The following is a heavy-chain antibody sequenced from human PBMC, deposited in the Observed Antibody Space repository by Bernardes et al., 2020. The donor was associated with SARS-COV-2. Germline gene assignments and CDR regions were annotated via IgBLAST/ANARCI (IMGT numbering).Heavy chain of an antibody. CDR3: ARADFSGWDPDYGLDV. Sequence: GWSLRLSCIASGFTFNSHAMHWVRQAPGKGLKYVAGISSNGVSTTYADSVKGRVTISRDNFKNTLYLQMGGLTPEDMGVYYCARADFSGWDPDYGLDVWGQGTTVTVSS. V-gene: IGHV3-64*02. CDR1: GFTFNSHA. J-gene: IGHJ6*02. CDR2: ISSNGVST. D-gene: IGHD6-19*01.